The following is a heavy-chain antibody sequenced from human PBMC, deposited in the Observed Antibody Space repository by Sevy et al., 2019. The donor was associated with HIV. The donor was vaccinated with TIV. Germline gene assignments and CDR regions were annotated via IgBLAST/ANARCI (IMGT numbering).Heavy chain of an antibody. V-gene: IGHV3-23*01. J-gene: IGHJ4*02. D-gene: IGHD3-22*01. CDR3: VKGNYETGTQYFAY. CDR2: ITGGGGST. CDR1: GFTFNNYG. Sequence: GGSLRLSCAASGFTFNNYGMFWVRQAPEEGLEWVSGITGGGGSTYYAASVKGRFTVSRDSSRNTLYLQMNSLRVEDTAVYYCVKGNYETGTQYFAYWGQGILVTVSS.